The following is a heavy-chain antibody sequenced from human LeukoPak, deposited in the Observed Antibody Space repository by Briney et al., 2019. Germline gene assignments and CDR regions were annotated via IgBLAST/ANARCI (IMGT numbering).Heavy chain of an antibody. CDR3: AREVYGQDYGMDV. Sequence: ASVKVSCKASGGTFSSYAISWVRQAPGQGLEWMGIINPSGGSTSYAQKFQGRVTMTRDTSTSTVYMELSSLRSEDTAVYYCAREVYGQDYGMDVWGQGTTVTVSS. D-gene: IGHD2/OR15-2a*01. V-gene: IGHV1-46*01. CDR1: GGTFSSYA. CDR2: INPSGGST. J-gene: IGHJ6*02.